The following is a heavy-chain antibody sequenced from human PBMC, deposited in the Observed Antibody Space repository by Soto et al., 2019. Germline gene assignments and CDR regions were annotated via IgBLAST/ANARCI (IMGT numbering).Heavy chain of an antibody. CDR1: VYRVAVSC. V-gene: IGHV5-10-1*01. D-gene: IGHD3-22*01. Sequence: REAQNIAGKVSVYRVAVSCVTLVHPTHATGLEWMGRIDPSDSQTYYRPSFRGHVTISVTKSITTVFLQWSSLRASDTAMYYCARQIYDSDTGPNLPYYFDYWGQGTPVTGSS. CDR3: ARQIYDSDTGPNLPYYFDY. CDR2: IDPSDSQT. J-gene: IGHJ4*02.